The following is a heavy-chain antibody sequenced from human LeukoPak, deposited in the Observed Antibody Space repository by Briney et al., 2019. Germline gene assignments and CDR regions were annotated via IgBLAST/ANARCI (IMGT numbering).Heavy chain of an antibody. Sequence: SVKVSCKASGGTFSSYAISWVRKAPGQGLEWMGGIIPIFGTANYAQKFQGRVTITADESTSTAYMELSSLRSEDTAVYYCARDRGWAGYSYGFYYWGQGTLVTVSS. CDR3: ARDRGWAGYSYGFYY. D-gene: IGHD5-18*01. V-gene: IGHV1-69*01. CDR2: IIPIFGTA. J-gene: IGHJ4*02. CDR1: GGTFSSYA.